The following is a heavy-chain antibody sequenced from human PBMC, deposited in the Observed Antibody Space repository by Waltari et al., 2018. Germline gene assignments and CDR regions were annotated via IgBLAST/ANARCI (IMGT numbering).Heavy chain of an antibody. CDR1: GFTLGNYW. CDR2: IKQEGSEK. J-gene: IGHJ4*02. D-gene: IGHD3-10*01. CDR3: ARDRDTMVRGVISQ. V-gene: IGHV3-7*01. Sequence: EVQLVESGGGLVQPGGSLRLSCEASGFTLGNYWLRWVRQAPGKGLELVAHIKQEGSEKYCVDSVKGRFTISRDNAKNSLYLQMNSLRAEDTAVYYCARDRDTMVRGVISQWGQGTLVTVFS.